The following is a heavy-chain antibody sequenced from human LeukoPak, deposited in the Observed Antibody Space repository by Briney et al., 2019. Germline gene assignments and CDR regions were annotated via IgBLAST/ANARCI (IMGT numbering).Heavy chain of an antibody. CDR1: GFTFNRYG. V-gene: IGHV3-23*01. CDR2: ISASGANR. CDR3: AKLQSVVIPAAMLGFDY. Sequence: PTGGSLRHSCAASGFTFNRYGMSWVRQAPGKGLEWVSGISASGANRYYADSVKGRFTISRDNSRDTLSVQINSLRAEDTAVYYCAKLQSVVIPAAMLGFDYWGQGILVTVSS. J-gene: IGHJ4*02. D-gene: IGHD2-2*01.